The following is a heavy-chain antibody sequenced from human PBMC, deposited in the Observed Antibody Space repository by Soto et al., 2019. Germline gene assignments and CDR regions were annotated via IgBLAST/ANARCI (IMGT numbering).Heavy chain of an antibody. CDR1: GGSISSSVYS. J-gene: IGHJ4*02. CDR2: IYNSGST. D-gene: IGHD3-10*01. V-gene: IGHV4-30-2*01. CDR3: ARGVYGSGSYILDY. Sequence: QLQLQESGSGLVKPSQTLSLTCAVSGGSISSSVYSWSWIRQPPGKGLEWIGYIYNSGSTYDNPSLKSRVTISVDRSKNQFSLKLSSVTAADTAVYYCARGVYGSGSYILDYWGQGTLVTVSS.